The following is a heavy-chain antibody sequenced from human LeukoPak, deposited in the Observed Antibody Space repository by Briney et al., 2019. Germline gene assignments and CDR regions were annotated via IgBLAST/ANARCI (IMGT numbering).Heavy chain of an antibody. CDR2: ITSSSSHI. V-gene: IGHV3-21*01. J-gene: IGHJ4*02. Sequence: GGTLRLSCAASGFTFSSYGMSWVRQAPGKGLEWVSSITSSSSHIYYTDSVKGRFTISRDNAKNSLYLQMNSLRAEDTAVYYCARRYCSSTNCYALDYWGQGTLVTVSS. CDR1: GFTFSSYG. CDR3: ARRYCSSTNCYALDY. D-gene: IGHD2-2*01.